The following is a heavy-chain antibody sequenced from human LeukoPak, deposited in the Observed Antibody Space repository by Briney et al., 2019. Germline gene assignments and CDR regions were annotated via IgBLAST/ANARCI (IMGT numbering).Heavy chain of an antibody. Sequence: GGSLGLSCAASGFTFSSYAMNWVRQTPGKGLEWVSGISDSGYNTYYADSVKGRFTISRDNSKNTLCLQMNSLRAEEDTAVYYSAKDGYNYGYVDYWGQGTLVTVSS. J-gene: IGHJ4*02. CDR3: AKDGYNYGYVDY. CDR1: GFTFSSYA. D-gene: IGHD5-18*01. CDR2: ISDSGYNT. V-gene: IGHV3-23*01.